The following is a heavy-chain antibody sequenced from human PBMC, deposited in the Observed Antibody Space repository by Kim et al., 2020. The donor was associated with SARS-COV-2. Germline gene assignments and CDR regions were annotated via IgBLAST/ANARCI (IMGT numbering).Heavy chain of an antibody. J-gene: IGHJ4*02. CDR3: ARPRTGTNCYDY. D-gene: IGHD2-8*01. Sequence: YADSVQGGVTIARDNAKNTLYLQLNRLRVEATALYYCARPRTGTNCYDYWGQGTLVTVSS. V-gene: IGHV3-74*01.